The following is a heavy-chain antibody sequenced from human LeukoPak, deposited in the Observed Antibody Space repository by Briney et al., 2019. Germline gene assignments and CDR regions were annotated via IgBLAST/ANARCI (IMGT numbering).Heavy chain of an antibody. Sequence: ASVKVSCKASGYIFTGYYMHWVRQAPGQGLEWMGWINPNSGGTNYAQKFQGRVTMTRDTSISTAYMELSRLRSDDTAVYYCAREYYDSSGYQTFSFDYWGQGTLVTVSS. V-gene: IGHV1-2*02. CDR1: GYIFTGYY. CDR3: AREYYDSSGYQTFSFDY. J-gene: IGHJ4*02. D-gene: IGHD3-22*01. CDR2: INPNSGGT.